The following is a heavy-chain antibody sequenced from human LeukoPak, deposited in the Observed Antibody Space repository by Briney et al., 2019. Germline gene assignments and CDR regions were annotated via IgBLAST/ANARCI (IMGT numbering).Heavy chain of an antibody. Sequence: PSETLSLTCAVYGGSFSSYYWSWIRQPPGKGLEWIGEIHHSGSTNYNPSLKSRVTISVDTSKNQFSLKLSSVTAADTAVCYCASGVGFWSGYWGYWGQGTLVTVSS. J-gene: IGHJ4*02. V-gene: IGHV4-34*01. D-gene: IGHD3-3*01. CDR1: GGSFSSYY. CDR2: IHHSGST. CDR3: ASGVGFWSGYWGY.